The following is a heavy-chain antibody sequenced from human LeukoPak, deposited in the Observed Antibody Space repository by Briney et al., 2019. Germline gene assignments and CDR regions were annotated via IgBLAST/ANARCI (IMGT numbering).Heavy chain of an antibody. D-gene: IGHD4-17*01. V-gene: IGHV3-48*03. CDR3: ARIRTTVTTLDY. Sequence: GSLRLSCAASGFTFSSYEMNWVRQAPGKGLEWVSYISSSGSTMYYADSVKGRFTISRDNAKNSLYLQMNSLRAEDTAVYYCARIRTTVTTLDYWGQGTLDTVSS. CDR1: GFTFSSYE. CDR2: ISSSGSTM. J-gene: IGHJ4*02.